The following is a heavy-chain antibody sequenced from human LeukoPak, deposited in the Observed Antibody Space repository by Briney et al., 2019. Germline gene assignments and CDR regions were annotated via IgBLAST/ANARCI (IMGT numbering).Heavy chain of an antibody. Sequence: PSETLSFTCTVSGGSISSYYWSWIRQPPGKGLEWIGSIYYSGSTNYNPSLKSRVTISVDTSNNQFSLKLSSVTAADTAVYYCARETRGESSGYYPYYFDYWGQGTLVTVSS. CDR1: GGSISSYY. D-gene: IGHD3-22*01. CDR2: IYYSGST. J-gene: IGHJ4*02. CDR3: ARETRGESSGYYPYYFDY. V-gene: IGHV4-59*01.